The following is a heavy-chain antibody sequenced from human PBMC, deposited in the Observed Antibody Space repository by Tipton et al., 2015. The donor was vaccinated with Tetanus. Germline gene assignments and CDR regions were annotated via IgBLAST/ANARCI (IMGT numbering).Heavy chain of an antibody. CDR2: ISGSGGST. CDR3: AFARVGATLLDDY. J-gene: IGHJ4*02. D-gene: IGHD1-26*01. V-gene: IGHV3-23*01. CDR1: GFNFSSNA. Sequence: SLRLSCAASGFNFSSNAMSWVRQAPGKGLEWVSAISGSGGSTYYADSVKGRFTISRDNSKNTLYLQMNSLRAEDTAVYFCAFARVGATLLDDYWGQGTLVTVSS.